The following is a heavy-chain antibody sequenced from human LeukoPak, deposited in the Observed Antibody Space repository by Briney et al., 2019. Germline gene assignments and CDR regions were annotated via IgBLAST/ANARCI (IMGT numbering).Heavy chain of an antibody. V-gene: IGHV5-51*01. Sequence: GESLKISCKGSGYSFTNYWIGWVRQMPGKGLEWMGIIYPADSDTRYSPSFQGQVTISADRSISTAYLQWSSLKASDTAMYYCAASYGADSGAHFRHWGQGTLVSVSS. D-gene: IGHD4-23*01. CDR2: IYPADSDT. CDR3: AASYGADSGAHFRH. CDR1: GYSFTNYW. J-gene: IGHJ1*01.